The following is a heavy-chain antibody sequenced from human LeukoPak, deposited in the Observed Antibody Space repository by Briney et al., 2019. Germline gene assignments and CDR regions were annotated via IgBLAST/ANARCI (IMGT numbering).Heavy chain of an antibody. CDR3: ATKQWLVRTPPSGY. CDR1: GFTFSSYG. V-gene: IGHV3-33*01. J-gene: IGHJ4*02. D-gene: IGHD6-19*01. CDR2: IWYDGSNK. Sequence: PGRSLRLSCAASGFTFSSYGMHWVRQAPGKGLEWVAVIWYDGSNKYYADSVKGRFTISRDNSKNTLYLQMNSLRAEDTAVYYCATKQWLVRTPPSGYWGQGTLVTVSS.